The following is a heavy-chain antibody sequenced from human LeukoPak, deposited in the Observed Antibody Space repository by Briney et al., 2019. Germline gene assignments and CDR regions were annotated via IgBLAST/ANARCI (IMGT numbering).Heavy chain of an antibody. CDR2: IYYSGST. J-gene: IGHJ3*02. Sequence: SETLSLTCTVSGGSISSSSYYWGWIRQPPGKGLEWIGSIYYSGSTYYNPSLKSRVTISVDTSKNQFSLKLSSVTAADTAVYYCARDHITMVRGVRDAFDIWGQGTMVTVSS. CDR3: ARDHITMVRGVRDAFDI. V-gene: IGHV4-39*07. D-gene: IGHD3-10*01. CDR1: GGSISSSSYY.